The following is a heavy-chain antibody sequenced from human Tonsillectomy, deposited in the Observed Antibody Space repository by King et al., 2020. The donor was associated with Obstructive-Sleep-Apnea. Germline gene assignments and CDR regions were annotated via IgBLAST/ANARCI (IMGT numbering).Heavy chain of an antibody. Sequence: VQLVESGGGVVQPGRSLRLSCAASGFTFSSYAMHWVRQAPGKGLEWVAVISYDGSNKYYADSVKGRFTISRDNSKNTRYLQMNSLRAEDTAVYYCAREATYYDILTGYSLSHDHAFDIWGQGTMVTVSS. CDR2: ISYDGSNK. CDR1: GFTFSSYA. D-gene: IGHD3-9*01. J-gene: IGHJ3*02. CDR3: AREATYYDILTGYSLSHDHAFDI. V-gene: IGHV3-30-3*01.